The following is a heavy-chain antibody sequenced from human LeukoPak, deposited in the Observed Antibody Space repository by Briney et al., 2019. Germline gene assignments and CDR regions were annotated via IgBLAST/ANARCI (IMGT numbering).Heavy chain of an antibody. J-gene: IGHJ6*02. V-gene: IGHV3-33*08. CDR1: GFTFSSYG. D-gene: IGHD3-10*01. Sequence: PGGSLRLSCAASGFTFSSYGMHWVRQAPGKGLEWVAVIWYGGSNKYYADSVKGRFTISRDNSKNTLYLQMNSLRAEDTAVYYCATWVRGVIVRYYYGMDVWGQGTTVTVSS. CDR2: IWYGGSNK. CDR3: ATWVRGVIVRYYYGMDV.